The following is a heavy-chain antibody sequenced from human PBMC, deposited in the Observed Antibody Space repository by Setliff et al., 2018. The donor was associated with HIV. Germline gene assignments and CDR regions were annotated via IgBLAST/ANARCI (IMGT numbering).Heavy chain of an antibody. D-gene: IGHD3-10*01. Sequence: PSETLSLTCTVSGDSISTDYWAWIRQPPGKGLEWIGYIYNSASTSYNPSLKSRVTMSIDTSKNQFSLKLTSVTAADTAVYYCARRIDNSGSFPDKNWFDTWGQGSLVTVSS. CDR1: GDSISTDY. V-gene: IGHV4-4*09. CDR3: ARRIDNSGSFPDKNWFDT. CDR2: IYNSAST. J-gene: IGHJ5*02.